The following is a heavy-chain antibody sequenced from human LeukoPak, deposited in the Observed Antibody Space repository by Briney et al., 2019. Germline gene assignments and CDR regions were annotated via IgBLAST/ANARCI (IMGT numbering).Heavy chain of an antibody. CDR2: IKLDGSEK. CDR3: ASDSGSGSYWT. D-gene: IGHD1-26*01. J-gene: IGHJ5*02. Sequence: GGSLRLTCAASGFTFSSYWMSWVRQAPGKGLEWVANIKLDGSEKYYEDSVKGRFTISRDNAKNSLYLQMNSLRAEDTAVYYCASDSGSGSYWTWGQGTLVTVSS. V-gene: IGHV3-7*01. CDR1: GFTFSSYW.